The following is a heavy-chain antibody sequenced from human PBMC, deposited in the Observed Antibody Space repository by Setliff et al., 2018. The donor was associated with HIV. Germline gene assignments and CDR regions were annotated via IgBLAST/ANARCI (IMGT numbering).Heavy chain of an antibody. CDR3: ARFGGTYSSNYFDF. CDR2: IIYSGST. D-gene: IGHD1-26*01. J-gene: IGHJ4*02. V-gene: IGHV4-59*11. Sequence: SETLSLTCTVSGGSISGHYWSWIRQPPGKGLEWIGNIIYSGSTKNNPSLNSRVSISVDTSKNQFSLKLRSVTAADTAVYYCARFGGTYSSNYFDFWGQGTLVTVSS. CDR1: GGSISGHY.